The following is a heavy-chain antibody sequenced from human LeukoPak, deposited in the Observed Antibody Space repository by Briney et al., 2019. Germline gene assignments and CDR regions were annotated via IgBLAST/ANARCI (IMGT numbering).Heavy chain of an antibody. CDR2: ISVYNGNT. CDR3: ARDLRDSTGLRGFDP. J-gene: IGHJ5*02. V-gene: IGHV1-18*01. CDR1: GYAFTNYA. D-gene: IGHD5/OR15-5a*01. Sequence: EASVKVSCKASGYAFTNYAISWVRQAPGQGLEWMGWISVYNGNTNYAQKLQGRVTMTTDTSTSTAYMELRSLRSDDTAVYYCARDLRDSTGLRGFDPWGQGTLVTVSS.